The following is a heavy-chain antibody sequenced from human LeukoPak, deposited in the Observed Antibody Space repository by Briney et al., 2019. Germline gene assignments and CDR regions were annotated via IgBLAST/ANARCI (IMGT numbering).Heavy chain of an antibody. V-gene: IGHV3-43D*03. CDR3: AKDIAAAWYYMDV. D-gene: IGHD6-13*01. CDR1: GFTFDDYA. Sequence: GGSLRLSCAASGFTFDDYAMHWVRQAPGKGLEWVSLISWDGGSTYYADSVKGRFTISRDNSKNSLYLQMNSLRAEDTALYYCAKDIAAAWYYMDVWGKGTTVTVSS. CDR2: ISWDGGST. J-gene: IGHJ6*03.